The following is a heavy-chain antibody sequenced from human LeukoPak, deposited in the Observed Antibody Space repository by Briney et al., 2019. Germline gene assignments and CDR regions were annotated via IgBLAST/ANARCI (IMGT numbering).Heavy chain of an antibody. CDR3: AGASRRGYSYEAPENWFNP. CDR2: ISAYNGNT. CDR1: GYTFTSYG. J-gene: IGHJ5*02. V-gene: IGHV1-18*01. Sequence: ASVKVSCKASGYTFTSYGISWVRQAPGQGLEWMGWISAYNGNTNYAQKLQGRVTMTTDTSTSTAYMELRSLRSEDTAVYYCAGASRRGYSYEAPENWFNPWGQGTLVTVSS. D-gene: IGHD5-18*01.